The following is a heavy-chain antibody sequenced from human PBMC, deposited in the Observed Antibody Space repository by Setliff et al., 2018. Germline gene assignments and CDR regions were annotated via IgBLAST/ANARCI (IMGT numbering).Heavy chain of an antibody. D-gene: IGHD3-10*01. V-gene: IGHV4-4*07. CDR3: ARVRITPYCMDV. CDR1: GGSMGSYY. CDR2: VYTTGST. J-gene: IGHJ6*03. Sequence: SETLSLTCTVSGGSMGSYYWTWIRQSAGKGLEWIGRVYTTGSTAFNPSLNSRVTMSLDKSKNQFSLKLYSVTAADTAVYFCARVRITPYCMDVLGKGTTVTVSS.